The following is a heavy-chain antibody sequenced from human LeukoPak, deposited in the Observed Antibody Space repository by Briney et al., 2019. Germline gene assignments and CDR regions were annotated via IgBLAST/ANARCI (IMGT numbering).Heavy chain of an antibody. D-gene: IGHD3-10*01. Sequence: SETLSLTCAVYGGSFSGYYWSWIRQPPGKGLEWIGEINHSGSTNYNPSLKRRVTISVDTSKNQFSLKLSSVTAADTAVYYCARGLRLVRGTHNGMDVWGKGTTVTVSS. V-gene: IGHV4-34*01. J-gene: IGHJ6*04. CDR1: GGSFSGYY. CDR3: ARGLRLVRGTHNGMDV. CDR2: INHSGST.